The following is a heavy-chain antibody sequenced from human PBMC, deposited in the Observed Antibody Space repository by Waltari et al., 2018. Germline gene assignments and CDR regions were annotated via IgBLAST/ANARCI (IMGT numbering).Heavy chain of an antibody. J-gene: IGHJ6*03. CDR2: IYTSGST. CDR3: ARVYSSFYYYMDV. V-gene: IGHV4-4*07. Sequence: QVQLQESGPGLVKPSETLSLTCTVSGGSISSYYWSWIRQPAGKGLEWIGRIYTSGSTNYTPSLRRRVTMSGDTSKSQLSLKLSAVTAADTAVYYCARVYSSFYYYMDVWGKGTTVTVSS. D-gene: IGHD6-6*01. CDR1: GGSISSYY.